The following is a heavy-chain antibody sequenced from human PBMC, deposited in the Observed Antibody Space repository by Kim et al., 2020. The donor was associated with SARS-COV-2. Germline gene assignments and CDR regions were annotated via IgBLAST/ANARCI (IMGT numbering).Heavy chain of an antibody. D-gene: IGHD3-10*01. CDR3: AREYYYGSGSPNNWFDP. J-gene: IGHJ5*02. V-gene: IGHV1-2*04. CDR2: INPNSGGT. Sequence: ASVKVSCKASGYTFTGYYMHWVRQAPGQGLEWMGWINPNSGGTNYAQKFQGWVTMTRDTSISTAYMELSRLRSDDTAVYYCAREYYYGSGSPNNWFDPWGKGTLVTVSS. CDR1: GYTFTGYY.